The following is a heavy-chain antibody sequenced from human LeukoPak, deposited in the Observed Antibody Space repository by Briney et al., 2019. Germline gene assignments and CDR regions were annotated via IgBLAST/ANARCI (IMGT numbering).Heavy chain of an antibody. CDR2: IKEDGSEK. CDR3: ARVYGGTY. CDR1: GFTFSRHW. V-gene: IGHV3-7*01. D-gene: IGHD4-23*01. Sequence: GGSLRLSCSASGFTFSRHWMSWVRQAPGKGLEWVANIKEDGSEKFYVDSVKGRFTISRDNAKNSLYLQMNSLRAEDTAVYYCARVYGGTYWGQGTLVTVSS. J-gene: IGHJ4*02.